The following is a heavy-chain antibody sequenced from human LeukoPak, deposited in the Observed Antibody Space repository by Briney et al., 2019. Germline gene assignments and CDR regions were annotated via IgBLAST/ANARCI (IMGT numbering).Heavy chain of an antibody. CDR2: IYWDDDK. CDR3: AHRRNVWLGDDALYI. V-gene: IGHV2-5*02. J-gene: IGHJ3*02. CDR1: GSSLSTRGEG. D-gene: IGHD1-26*01. Sequence: SGATLVKPTQTLTLTCSFSGSSLSTRGEGVGWIRQPPGKALVWLALIYWDDDKRYSRSLKSRLLITKDTTKNWVVLKMTNMAPVDTAAYYWAHRRNVWLGDDALYIWGQGTMVTVSS.